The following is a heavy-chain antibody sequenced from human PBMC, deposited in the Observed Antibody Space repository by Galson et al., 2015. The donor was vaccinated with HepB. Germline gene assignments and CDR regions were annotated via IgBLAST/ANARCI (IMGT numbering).Heavy chain of an antibody. CDR3: ARVGRMDV. CDR1: GFTFSSYT. CDR2: IGGNSSYK. Sequence: SLRLSCAASGFTFSSYTMNWVRQAPGKGLEWVSSIGGNSSYKSYADSLKGRFTISRDNPKNSLYLQMNSLRAEDTAVYYCARVGRMDVWGQGTTVIVSS. J-gene: IGHJ6*02. V-gene: IGHV3-21*01.